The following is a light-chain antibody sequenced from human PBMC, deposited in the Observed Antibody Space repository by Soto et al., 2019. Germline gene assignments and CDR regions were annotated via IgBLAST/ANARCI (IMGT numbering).Light chain of an antibody. J-gene: IGLJ1*01. CDR1: TSNIGSKT. CDR3: AAWDDGLNGYV. V-gene: IGLV1-44*01. CDR2: SNN. Sequence: QSALTQPPSASGTAGQRVTISCSGSTSNIGSKTVNWYQQLPGTAPRTLIYSNNQRPSGVPDRFSGSKSGTSGSLAISGLLSEDEADYYCAAWDDGLNGYVFGTGTKLTVL.